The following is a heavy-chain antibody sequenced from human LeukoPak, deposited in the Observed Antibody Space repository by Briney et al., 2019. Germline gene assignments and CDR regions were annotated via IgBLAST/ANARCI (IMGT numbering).Heavy chain of an antibody. D-gene: IGHD3-22*01. Sequence: GSSVKVSCKASGGTFSSYAISWVRQAPGQGLEWMGGIIPIFGTANYAQKFQGRVTITADESTSTAYMELSSLRSEDTAVYYCARSRRNYYDSSGYQGGYFDLWGRGTLVTVSS. CDR2: IIPIFGTA. V-gene: IGHV1-69*01. CDR1: GGTFSSYA. J-gene: IGHJ2*01. CDR3: ARSRRNYYDSSGYQGGYFDL.